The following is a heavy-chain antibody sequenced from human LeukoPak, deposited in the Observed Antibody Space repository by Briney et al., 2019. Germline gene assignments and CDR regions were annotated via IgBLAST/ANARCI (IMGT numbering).Heavy chain of an antibody. CDR3: ARDQPSSASNIFDY. V-gene: IGHV4-30-4*01. D-gene: IGHD6-19*01. CDR2: IFYRGTT. J-gene: IGHJ4*02. Sequence: SETRSLTCTVAGGSISKDDYYWTWTLESPGKGLEGIGYIFYRGTTYYNPSLKSRLTTSVATSKNQFSMKLTSVTAAATANYFCARDQPSSASNIFDYWGQGTLVTVSS. CDR1: GGSISKDDYY.